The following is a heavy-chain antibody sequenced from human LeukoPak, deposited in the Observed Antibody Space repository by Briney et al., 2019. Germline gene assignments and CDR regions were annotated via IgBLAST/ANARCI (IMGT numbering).Heavy chain of an antibody. D-gene: IGHD5-24*01. Sequence: PSETLSLTCTVSGGSISTYLWSWIRQPPGKGLEGIGYFYYNGDTNYSPSLKSRVVISADTSQNQLSLMVRSVTAADTALYYCARGRDGYNRRRDAFDIWGQGTMVTVSS. CDR3: ARGRDGYNRRRDAFDI. CDR2: FYYNGDT. J-gene: IGHJ3*02. V-gene: IGHV4-59*01. CDR1: GGSISTYL.